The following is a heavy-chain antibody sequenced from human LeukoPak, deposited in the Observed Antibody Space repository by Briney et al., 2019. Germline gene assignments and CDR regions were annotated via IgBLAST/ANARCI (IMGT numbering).Heavy chain of an antibody. D-gene: IGHD3-10*01. CDR2: IYHSGST. CDR3: ARAQGKAYYYGSGSSIDY. Sequence: ASETLSLTCTVSGYSISSGYYWGWIRQPPGKGLEWIASIYHSGSTYYNPSLKSRVTISVDTSKNQFSLKLSSVTAADTAVYYCARAQGKAYYYGSGSSIDYWGQGTLVTVSS. J-gene: IGHJ4*02. CDR1: GYSISSGYY. V-gene: IGHV4-38-2*02.